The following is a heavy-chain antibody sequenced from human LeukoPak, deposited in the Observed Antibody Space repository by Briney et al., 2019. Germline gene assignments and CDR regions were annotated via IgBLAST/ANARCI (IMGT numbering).Heavy chain of an antibody. CDR1: RFTLSTYW. V-gene: IGHV3-7*03. J-gene: IGHJ3*02. Sequence: GGSLRLSCAASRFTLSTYWMSWVRQAPGKGLEWVAHIKQDGSQEYYVDSVKGRFTISRDSAKNSLYLQMTNLRVEDTAVYYCARGVGQDAFDIWGQGTMVTVSS. CDR2: IKQDGSQE. D-gene: IGHD1-26*01. CDR3: ARGVGQDAFDI.